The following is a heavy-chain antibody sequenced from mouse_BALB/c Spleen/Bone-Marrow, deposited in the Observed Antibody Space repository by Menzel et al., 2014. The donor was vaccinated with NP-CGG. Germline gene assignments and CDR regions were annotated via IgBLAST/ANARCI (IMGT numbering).Heavy chain of an antibody. V-gene: IGHV1-69*02. D-gene: IGHD1-1*02. CDR3: TRDDGGFAY. CDR2: IYPSDSYT. Sequence: QVQLQQSGTDLVRPGASVKLSCKASGYTFTSYWINWVKQRPGQGLEWIGNIYPSDSYTNYNQKFKGKATLTVDKSSSTAYMHLSSPTSEDSAVYYCTRDDGGFAYWGQGTLVTVSA. CDR1: GYTFTSYW. J-gene: IGHJ3*01.